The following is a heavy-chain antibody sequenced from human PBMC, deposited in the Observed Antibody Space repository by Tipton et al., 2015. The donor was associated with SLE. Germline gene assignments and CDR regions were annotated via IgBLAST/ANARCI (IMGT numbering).Heavy chain of an antibody. CDR3: ARGEDPDPFDS. V-gene: IGHV4-59*11. CDR2: MYYSGST. J-gene: IGHJ3*02. Sequence: TLSLTCTVSGDSISSHSWSWIRQPPGKGLEWIGCMYYSGSTNYNPSLKSRVTISVDTSKNQFSLKLSSVTAADTAVYSCARGEDPDPFDSWGRGTMVTVSS. CDR1: GDSISSHS.